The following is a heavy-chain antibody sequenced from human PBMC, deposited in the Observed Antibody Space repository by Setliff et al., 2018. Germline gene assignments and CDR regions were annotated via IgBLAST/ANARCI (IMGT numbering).Heavy chain of an antibody. D-gene: IGHD5-12*01. V-gene: IGHV4-38-2*02. CDR2: IYHSGST. CDR3: ARDMGIVATINYFDY. J-gene: IGHJ4*02. Sequence: SETLSLTCTVSGYSISSGYYWGWIRQPPGKGLEWIGSIYHSGSTYYNPSLKSRVTISVDTSASTAYMELSSLRSEDTAVYYCARDMGIVATINYFDYWGQGTLVTVSS. CDR1: GYSISSGYY.